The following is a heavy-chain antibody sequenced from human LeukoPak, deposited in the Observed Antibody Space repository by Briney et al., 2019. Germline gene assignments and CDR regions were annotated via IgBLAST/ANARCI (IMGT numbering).Heavy chain of an antibody. Sequence: GVSLRLSCAASGFTFSNYWMHWVRQAPGKGLVWVARIKSDGSSTNYADSVKGRFTISRDNAKKMLYLQMNSLRAEDTAVYYCARGGLGDYVWGSYRYGPEDAFDIWGQGTMVTVSS. CDR3: ARGGLGDYVWGSYRYGPEDAFDI. D-gene: IGHD3-16*02. V-gene: IGHV3-74*01. CDR2: IKSDGSST. J-gene: IGHJ3*02. CDR1: GFTFSNYW.